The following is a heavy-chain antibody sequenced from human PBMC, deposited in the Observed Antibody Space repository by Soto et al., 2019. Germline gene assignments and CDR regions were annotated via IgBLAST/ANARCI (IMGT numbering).Heavy chain of an antibody. V-gene: IGHV4-39*01. CDR1: GGSISSSSYY. CDR3: ASLVVVADTPGGPSWHFDY. J-gene: IGHJ4*02. Sequence: SETLSLTCTVSGGSISSSSYYLGWIRHPPGKGLEWIGSIYYSWSTYYNPSLKSRVTISVDTSKNQFSLKLSSVTAADTAVYYCASLVVVADTPGGPSWHFDYWAQGTMVTVSS. D-gene: IGHD2-15*01. CDR2: IYYSWST.